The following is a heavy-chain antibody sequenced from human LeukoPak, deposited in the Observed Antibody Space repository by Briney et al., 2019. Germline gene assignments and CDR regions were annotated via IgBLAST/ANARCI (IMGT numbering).Heavy chain of an antibody. CDR3: AKDRISGIAARYIDY. CDR2: INWNGGST. CDR1: GFTFDDYG. Sequence: GGSLRLSCAASGFTFDDYGMSWVRQAPGKGLEWVSGINWNGGSTAYADSVKGRFTISRDNAKNSLYLQMNSLRAEDTAVYYCAKDRISGIAARYIDYWGQGTLVTVSS. D-gene: IGHD6-6*01. J-gene: IGHJ4*02. V-gene: IGHV3-20*04.